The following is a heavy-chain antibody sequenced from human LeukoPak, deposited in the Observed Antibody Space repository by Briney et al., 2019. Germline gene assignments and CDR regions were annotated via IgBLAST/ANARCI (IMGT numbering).Heavy chain of an antibody. CDR2: LNKDGSET. D-gene: IGHD3-10*01. CDR1: GFSFSSYS. Sequence: GGSLRLSRVVSGFSFSSYSMIWVRQAPGKGLQWVANLNKDGSETKSVDSVKGRFTISRDNAKNSLYLQMNSLRAEDTAVYYCGRHRSGSGTYFIDYWGQGTLVSVSS. V-gene: IGHV3-7*01. CDR3: GRHRSGSGTYFIDY. J-gene: IGHJ4*02.